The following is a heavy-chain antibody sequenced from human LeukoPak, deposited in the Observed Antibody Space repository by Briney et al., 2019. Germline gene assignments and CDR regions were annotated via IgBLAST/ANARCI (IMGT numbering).Heavy chain of an antibody. CDR3: ARNAAFPDYYIDV. D-gene: IGHD2-2*01. CDR2: VFIDGRI. CDR1: DDSIKRYY. J-gene: IGHJ6*03. Sequence: SETLSLTCTVSDDSIKRYYLSWIRRPAGKGLEWIGHVFIDGRIKYNASLQSRVSISIDTSKNQFYLKLTSMTGADTAVYYCARNAAFPDYYIDVWGKGTTVTVSS. V-gene: IGHV4-4*07.